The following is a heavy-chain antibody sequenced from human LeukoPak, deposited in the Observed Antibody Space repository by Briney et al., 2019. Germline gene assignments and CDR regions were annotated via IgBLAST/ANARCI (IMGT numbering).Heavy chain of an antibody. D-gene: IGHD3-10*01. CDR3: ATRRGFELFFDL. J-gene: IGHJ4*02. CDR1: GPSIKTYY. V-gene: IGHV4-59*01. Sequence: SETLSLTCTVSGPSIKTYYWSWIRQVPGKGLEWIGHIYDSGNTNYNPSLKSRVTILADTSKSQFSLELNSVTAADTAVYFCATRRGFELFFDLWGQGTRVTVSS. CDR2: IYDSGNT.